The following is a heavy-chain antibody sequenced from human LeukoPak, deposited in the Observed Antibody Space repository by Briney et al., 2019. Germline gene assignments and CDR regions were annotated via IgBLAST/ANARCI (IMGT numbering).Heavy chain of an antibody. V-gene: IGHV1-2*02. CDR3: AREVWYSSGWYEGWFDP. CDR1: VYTFTVYY. CDR2: INSNSGGT. J-gene: IGHJ5*02. D-gene: IGHD6-13*01. Sequence: ASVKVSCKASVYTFTVYYMRWVRQAPGQGIEWMGWINSNSGGTNHAQKFQGRVTMTRDTSISTAYMELSRLRSDDTAVYYCAREVWYSSGWYEGWFDPWGQGTLVTVSS.